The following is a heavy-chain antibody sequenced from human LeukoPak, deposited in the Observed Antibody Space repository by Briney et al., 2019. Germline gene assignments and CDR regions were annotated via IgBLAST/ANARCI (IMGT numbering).Heavy chain of an antibody. CDR1: GFTFKTHA. CDR2: INPDGSEK. D-gene: IGHD4-17*01. J-gene: IGHJ4*02. V-gene: IGHV3-7*03. CDR3: ARHGDFCFDN. Sequence: GGSLRLSCAASGFTFKTHAMSWVRQAPGKGLEYVAYINPDGSEKNCVDSVKGRFSISRDNAQNTLFLQMNSLRAEDTALYYCARHGDFCFDNWGQGTPVTVS.